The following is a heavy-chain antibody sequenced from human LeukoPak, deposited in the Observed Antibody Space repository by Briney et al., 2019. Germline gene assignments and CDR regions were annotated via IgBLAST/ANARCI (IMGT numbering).Heavy chain of an antibody. CDR3: ARDRGFCSGGSCYRWFDP. D-gene: IGHD2-15*01. J-gene: IGHJ5*02. V-gene: IGHV4-59*01. CDR1: SVSISSYS. Sequence: SETLSLTCSVSSVSISSYSWSWIGQPPGKGLEWIGYIYYSGSTNYNPSLKSRVTISVDTSKKQFSLKLSSVTAADTAVYYCARDRGFCSGGSCYRWFDPWGQGTLVTVSS. CDR2: IYYSGST.